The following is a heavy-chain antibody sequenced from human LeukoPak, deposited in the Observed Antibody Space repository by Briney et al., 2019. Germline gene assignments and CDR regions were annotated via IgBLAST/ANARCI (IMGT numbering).Heavy chain of an antibody. CDR2: IYSTGST. CDR1: GGSISSYF. J-gene: IGHJ3*02. D-gene: IGHD2-2*01. V-gene: IGHV4-59*08. Sequence: SETLSLTCTVSGGSISSYFWSWIRQPPRKGLEWIGYIYSTGSTNYNPSLRGRVTISVDTSKNQFSLKLRSVTAADTAVYYCARREAQPMWGQGTMVTVSS. CDR3: ARREAQPM.